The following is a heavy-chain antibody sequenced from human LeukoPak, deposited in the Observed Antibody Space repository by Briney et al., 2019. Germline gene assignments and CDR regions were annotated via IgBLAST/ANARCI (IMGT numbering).Heavy chain of an antibody. CDR3: ARGHSTAAGGYDP. CDR2: IYSGGST. V-gene: IGHV3-66*01. D-gene: IGHD6-13*01. J-gene: IGHJ5*02. Sequence: GGSLSLSCAASGFTVSSNYMSWVRQAPGKGLEWVSVIYSGGSTYYADSVKGRFTISRDNSKNTLYLQMNSLRAEDTAVYYCARGHSTAAGGYDPWGQGTLVTVSS. CDR1: GFTVSSNY.